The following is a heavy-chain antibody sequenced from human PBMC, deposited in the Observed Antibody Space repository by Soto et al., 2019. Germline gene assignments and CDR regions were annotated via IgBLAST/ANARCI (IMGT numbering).Heavy chain of an antibody. J-gene: IGHJ6*02. CDR3: ARVGCSSTSCPYYYYYYGMDV. Sequence: SETLSLTCTVSGGSISIGDYYWSCIRQPPGKGLEWIGYIYYSGSTYYNPSLKSRVTISVDTSKNQFSLKLSSVTAADTAVYYCARVGCSSTSCPYYYYYYGMDVWGQGTTVTVSS. V-gene: IGHV4-30-4*01. CDR2: IYYSGST. CDR1: GGSISIGDYY. D-gene: IGHD2-2*01.